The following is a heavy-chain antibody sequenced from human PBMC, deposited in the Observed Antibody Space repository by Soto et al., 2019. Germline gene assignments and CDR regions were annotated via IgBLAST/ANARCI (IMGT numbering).Heavy chain of an antibody. CDR2: VRFDGSDT. D-gene: IGHD3-22*01. V-gene: IGHV3-30*02. J-gene: IGHJ4*02. Sequence: PGGALRLSCAASAFIFTGHGMHWVRQAPGKGLEWVAVVRFDGSDTHYADSVKGRFIISRDNSKNTLYLQMNSLRAEDTAVYYCAKDYLTMIVVAPYFDYWGQGTLVTVSS. CDR1: AFIFTGHG. CDR3: AKDYLTMIVVAPYFDY.